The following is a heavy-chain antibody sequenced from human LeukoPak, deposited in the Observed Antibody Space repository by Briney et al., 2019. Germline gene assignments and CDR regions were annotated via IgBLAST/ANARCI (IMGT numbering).Heavy chain of an antibody. CDR2: ISGSGGST. J-gene: IGHJ4*02. CDR1: GFTFSSYA. CDR3: AKDRGYCSSTSCHMGYYFDY. V-gene: IGHV3-23*01. Sequence: GGSLRLSCAASGFTFSSYAMSWVRQAPGKGLEWVSAISGSGGSTYYADSVKGRFTISRDNSKNTLYLQMNSLRAEDTAVYYCAKDRGYCSSTSCHMGYYFDYWGQGTLVTVSS. D-gene: IGHD2-2*02.